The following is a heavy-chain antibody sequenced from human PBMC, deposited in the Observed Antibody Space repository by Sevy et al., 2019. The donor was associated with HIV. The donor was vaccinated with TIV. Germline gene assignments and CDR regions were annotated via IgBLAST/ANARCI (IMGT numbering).Heavy chain of an antibody. Sequence: ASVKVSCKASGYTFTGHYLHWVRQAPGRGLEWMGWIDPISAGKNYAQMFKGRVTMARDTSISTAYMELSRLRFDDTAMYYCVRIRFQTGAFDSWGQGTLVTVSS. CDR1: GYTFTGHY. V-gene: IGHV1-2*02. J-gene: IGHJ4*02. CDR3: VRIRFQTGAFDS. D-gene: IGHD7-27*01. CDR2: IDPISAGK.